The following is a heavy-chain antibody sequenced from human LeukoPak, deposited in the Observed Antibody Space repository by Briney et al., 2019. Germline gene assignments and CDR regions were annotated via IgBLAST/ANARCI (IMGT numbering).Heavy chain of an antibody. CDR1: GFTFNDYD. V-gene: IGHV3-48*03. CDR3: ARDGSFTSGSYFDS. D-gene: IGHD6-19*01. CDR2: ISGGGATV. Sequence: PGGSLRLSCGASGFTFNDYDMHWVRQGPGKGLEWVSYISGGGATVFYGDSVRGRFTISRDNAKNSLYLQMTNLRVEDTAVYYCARDGSFTSGSYFDSWGQGTLVTVSS. J-gene: IGHJ4*02.